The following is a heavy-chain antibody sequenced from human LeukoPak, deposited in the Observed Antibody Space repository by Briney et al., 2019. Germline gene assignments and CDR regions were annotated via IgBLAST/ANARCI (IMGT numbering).Heavy chain of an antibody. CDR1: GGSISSSSYY. D-gene: IGHD6-19*01. Sequence: SETLSLTCTVSGGSISSSSYYWGWIRQPPGKGLEWIGSIYYSGSTNYNPSLKSRVTISVDTSKNQFSLKLSSVTAADTAVYYCARTNVGIAVAGTVANYYGMDVWGQGTTVTVSS. V-gene: IGHV4-39*07. CDR2: IYYSGST. CDR3: ARTNVGIAVAGTVANYYGMDV. J-gene: IGHJ6*02.